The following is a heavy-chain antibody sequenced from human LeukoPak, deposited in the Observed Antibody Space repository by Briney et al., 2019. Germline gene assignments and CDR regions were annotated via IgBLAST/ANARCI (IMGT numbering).Heavy chain of an antibody. Sequence: PSETLSLTCTVSGASLSEGAFYWTWIRQHPGKGLEWLAYIYFSGSAYYDPSLKGRIHISIDTTKNRLSLRLTSVTVADTAVYYCARDSSNHYFDLWGQGTVVTVSS. CDR2: IYFSGSA. J-gene: IGHJ3*01. CDR1: GASLSEGAFY. V-gene: IGHV4-31*03. CDR3: ARDSSNHYFDL.